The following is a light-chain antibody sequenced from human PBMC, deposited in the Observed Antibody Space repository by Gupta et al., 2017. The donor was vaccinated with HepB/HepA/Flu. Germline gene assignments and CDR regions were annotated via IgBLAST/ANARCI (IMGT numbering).Light chain of an antibody. CDR2: WAS. CDR1: QSVFYNSNNKNY. CDR3: QQYDSTPWT. Sequence: NVMTQPPDSLTVCLGERATVNCKSSQSVFYNSNNKNYLAWYQQKPGQPHRLVIYWASILESVVPDRLSGSWSWTFFTITISSLQHEVVAVYYCQQYDSTPWTFGQGTKVEIK. J-gene: IGKJ1*01. V-gene: IGKV4-1*01.